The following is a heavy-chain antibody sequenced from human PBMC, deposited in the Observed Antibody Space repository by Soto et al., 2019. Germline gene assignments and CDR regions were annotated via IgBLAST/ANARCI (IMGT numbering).Heavy chain of an antibody. D-gene: IGHD2-2*01. CDR3: ARDRGGFNIVVVPAAMTFDI. V-gene: IGHV3-11*01. CDR1: GFTFSDYY. Sequence: QVQLVESGGGLVKPGGSLRLSCAASGFTFSDYYMSWIRQAPGKGLAWVSYISSSGSTIYYADSVKGRFTISRDNAKNSLYLQMNSLRAEDTAVYYCARDRGGFNIVVVPAAMTFDIWGQGTIVTVSS. J-gene: IGHJ3*02. CDR2: ISSSGSTI.